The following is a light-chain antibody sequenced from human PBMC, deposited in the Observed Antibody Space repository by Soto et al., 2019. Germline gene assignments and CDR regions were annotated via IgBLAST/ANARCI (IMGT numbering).Light chain of an antibody. J-gene: IGKJ1*01. Sequence: DIQMTQSPSTLSASVGDRVTITCRASQAISWWLAWYQQKPGKAPKLLIYDASSVQTGVPSRFSGRGSGTEFTLTISSLQPDDFATLYCQQYSTYSPTFGQGTKVDI. CDR2: DAS. CDR3: QQYSTYSPT. CDR1: QAISWW. V-gene: IGKV1-5*01.